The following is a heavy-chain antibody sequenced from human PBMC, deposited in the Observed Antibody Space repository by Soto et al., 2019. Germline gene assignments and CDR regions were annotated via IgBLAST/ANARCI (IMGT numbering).Heavy chain of an antibody. CDR1: GYSFAGFY. V-gene: IGHV1-2*04. J-gene: IGHJ3*02. Sequence: ALVKVSCKASGYSFAGFYIHWMRQAPGQGLEWVGSINSNSGATTYAQKFQDSVAMTRDTSVSTAYMDLNRLTSDDTAIYYCAIIMTHSDSFDIWGQGTMVTVSS. CDR2: INSNSGAT. D-gene: IGHD3-16*01. CDR3: AIIMTHSDSFDI.